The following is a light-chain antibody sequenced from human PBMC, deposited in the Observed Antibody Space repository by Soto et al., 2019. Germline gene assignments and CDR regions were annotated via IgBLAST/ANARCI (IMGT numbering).Light chain of an antibody. Sequence: EIVITQSPASLSESPGERATLSCRASQSVRINVAWYQQKNGQAPRLLVYGASTRASGIPDRFSGSGSGTEFTLTISSLQSEDFAVYYCQEYSKWPSRTFGPGTKVDIK. V-gene: IGKV3-15*01. CDR1: QSVRIN. CDR2: GAS. J-gene: IGKJ1*01. CDR3: QEYSKWPSRT.